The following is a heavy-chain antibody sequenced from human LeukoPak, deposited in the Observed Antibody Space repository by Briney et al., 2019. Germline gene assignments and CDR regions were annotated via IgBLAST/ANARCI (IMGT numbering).Heavy chain of an antibody. J-gene: IGHJ6*02. CDR2: IYYSGST. Sequence: SETLSLTCTVSGGSISSYYWSWIRQPPGKGLEWIGYIYYSGSTNYNPSLKSRVIISVDTSKNQFSLKLSSVTAADTAVYYCARVGYYYYYGMDVWGQGTTVTVSS. CDR1: GGSISSYY. V-gene: IGHV4-59*01. CDR3: ARVGYYYYYGMDV.